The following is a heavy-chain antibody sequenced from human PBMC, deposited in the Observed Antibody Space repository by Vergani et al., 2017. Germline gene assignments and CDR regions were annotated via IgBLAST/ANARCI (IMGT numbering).Heavy chain of an antibody. V-gene: IGHV4-39*01. D-gene: IGHD6-25*01. CDR3: QVWVWQRNQIPAQYDYYGMDV. J-gene: IGHJ6*02. Sequence: QLQLQESGPGLVKPSETLSLTCTVSGGSISSSSYYWGWIRQPPGKGLEWIGSIYYSGSTYYNPSLKGRVTISVNTSKNQFSLKLSSVTAADTAVYYCQVWVWQRNQIPAQYDYYGMDVWGQGTTVTVSS. CDR1: GGSISSSSYY. CDR2: IYYSGST.